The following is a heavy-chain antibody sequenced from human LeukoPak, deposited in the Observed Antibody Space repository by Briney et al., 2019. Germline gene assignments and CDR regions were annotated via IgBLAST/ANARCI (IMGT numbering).Heavy chain of an antibody. CDR2: INAGNGNT. Sequence: ASVKVSCKASGYTFTSYAMHWVRQAPGQRLEWMGWINAGNGNTKYSQKFQGRVTITRDTSASTAYMELSSLRSEDTAVYYCARDLTGLGGSDYFDYWGQGTLVTVSS. CDR1: GYTFTSYA. CDR3: ARDLTGLGGSDYFDY. J-gene: IGHJ4*02. D-gene: IGHD3-16*01. V-gene: IGHV1-3*01.